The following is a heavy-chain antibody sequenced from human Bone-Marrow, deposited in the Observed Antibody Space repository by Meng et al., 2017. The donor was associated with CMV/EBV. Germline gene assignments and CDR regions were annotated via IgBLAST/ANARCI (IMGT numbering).Heavy chain of an antibody. Sequence: ASVKVSCKASGYTFTSYDINWVRQATGQGLEWMGWMNPNSGNTGYAQKFQGRVTITTDESTSTAYMEVSSLRSEDTAVYYCATALTTVTTLFDYWGQGTRVTGSS. D-gene: IGHD4-17*01. CDR2: MNPNSGNT. V-gene: IGHV1-8*01. CDR1: GYTFTSYD. J-gene: IGHJ4*02. CDR3: ATALTTVTTLFDY.